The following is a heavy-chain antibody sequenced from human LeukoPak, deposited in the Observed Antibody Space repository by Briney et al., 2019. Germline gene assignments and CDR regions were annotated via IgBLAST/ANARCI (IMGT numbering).Heavy chain of an antibody. Sequence: GESLKISCKGSGYSFTTYWIGWVRQMPGKGLEWMGIIYPGDSDTRYSPSFQGQVTISADKSIGTAYLQWSSLKASDTAIYYCARQRSSRWPDAFDIWGQGTMVTVSS. D-gene: IGHD6-13*01. CDR1: GYSFTTYW. J-gene: IGHJ3*02. CDR2: IYPGDSDT. CDR3: ARQRSSRWPDAFDI. V-gene: IGHV5-51*01.